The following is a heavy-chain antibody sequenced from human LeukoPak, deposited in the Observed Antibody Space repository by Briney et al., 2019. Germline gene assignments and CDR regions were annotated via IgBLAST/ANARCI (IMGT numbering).Heavy chain of an antibody. CDR2: IYHSGST. CDR3: ARDVNVVVPAASSSSSWYENWFDP. D-gene: IGHD2-2*01. CDR1: GGSISSGGYF. V-gene: IGHV4-30-2*01. J-gene: IGHJ5*02. Sequence: PSETLSLTCAVSGGSISSGGYFWSWIRQPPGKGLEWIGYIYHSGSTYYNPSLKSRVTISVDRSKNQFSLKLSSVTAADTAVYYCARDVNVVVPAASSSSSWYENWFDPWGQGTLVTVSS.